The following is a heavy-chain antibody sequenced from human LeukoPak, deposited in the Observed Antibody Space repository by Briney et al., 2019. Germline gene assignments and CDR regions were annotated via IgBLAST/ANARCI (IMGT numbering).Heavy chain of an antibody. D-gene: IGHD5-18*01. CDR3: AKGYSYGYVIDY. V-gene: IGHV3-21*04. Sequence: GRTLRLSCAASGFTFRSYSMNWVRQAPGKGQEPVSSISISSSYIYYADSVKCRFTISRDNAKNSLYLQMNSLRAEDTALYYCAKGYSYGYVIDYWGQGTLVTVSS. CDR2: ISISSSYI. J-gene: IGHJ4*02. CDR1: GFTFRSYS.